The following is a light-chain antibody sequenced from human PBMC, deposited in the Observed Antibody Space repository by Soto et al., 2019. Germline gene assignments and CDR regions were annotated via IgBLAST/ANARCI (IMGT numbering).Light chain of an antibody. V-gene: IGKV3-15*01. CDR2: DAS. Sequence: EIVMTQSPATLSGSPGERATLSCRASQSVSSNLAWYQQKPGQAPRLLIYDASTRATGIPARFSGSESGTEFTLTISSLQSEDFAVHYCQQYNNWPTWTFGQGTKVEIK. J-gene: IGKJ1*01. CDR1: QSVSSN. CDR3: QQYNNWPTWT.